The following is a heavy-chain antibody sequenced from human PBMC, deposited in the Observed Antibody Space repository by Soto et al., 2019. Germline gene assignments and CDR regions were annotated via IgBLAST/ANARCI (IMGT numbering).Heavy chain of an antibody. D-gene: IGHD6-13*01. V-gene: IGHV6-1*01. Sequence: SQTLSLTCAISGDSVSSNSAAWNWIRQSPSIGLEWLGRTYYRSKWYNDYAVSVKSRITINPDTSKNQFSLQLNSVTPEDTAVYYCARNSIAAAGRPFDYWGQGTLVTVSS. CDR2: TYYRSKWYN. CDR3: ARNSIAAAGRPFDY. CDR1: GDSVSSNSAA. J-gene: IGHJ4*02.